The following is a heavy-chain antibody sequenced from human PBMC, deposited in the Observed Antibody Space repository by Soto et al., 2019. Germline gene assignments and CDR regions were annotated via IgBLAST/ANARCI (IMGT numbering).Heavy chain of an antibody. CDR3: ARAYGDYVFDY. CDR1: GGSISSYY. V-gene: IGHV4-59*01. J-gene: IGHJ4*02. CDR2: IYYSGST. Sequence: SETLSLTCTVSGGSISSYYWIWIRQPPGKGLEWIGYIYYSGSTNYNPSLKSRFTISVDTSKNQFSLKLSSVTAADTAVYYCARAYGDYVFDYWGQGTLVSGSS. D-gene: IGHD4-17*01.